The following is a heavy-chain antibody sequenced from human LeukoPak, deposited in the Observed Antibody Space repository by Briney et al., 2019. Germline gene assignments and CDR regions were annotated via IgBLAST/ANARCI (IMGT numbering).Heavy chain of an antibody. Sequence: GGSLRLSCAASGFTFSSYWMSWVRQAPGKGLEWVANIKQDGSEKYYVDSVKGRFTISRDNAKNSLYLQMNSLRAEDTAVYYCAKAPRGFQWFVNYWGQGILVTVSS. CDR1: GFTFSSYW. CDR3: AKAPRGFQWFVNY. J-gene: IGHJ4*02. D-gene: IGHD3-22*01. CDR2: IKQDGSEK. V-gene: IGHV3-7*03.